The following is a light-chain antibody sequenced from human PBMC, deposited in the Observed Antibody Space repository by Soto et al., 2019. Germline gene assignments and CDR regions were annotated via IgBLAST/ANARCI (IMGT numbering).Light chain of an antibody. CDR1: QAISDW. J-gene: IGKJ1*01. Sequence: DIQMTHSPSTLSASVGDRVSITCRASQAISDWLAWYQQKPGQVPELLIFDVSTLESGVPSRFSGSRSGTEFTLTISSLQPDDFATYFCQQYHTYSTFGQGTKVEVK. CDR2: DVS. V-gene: IGKV1-5*01. CDR3: QQYHTYST.